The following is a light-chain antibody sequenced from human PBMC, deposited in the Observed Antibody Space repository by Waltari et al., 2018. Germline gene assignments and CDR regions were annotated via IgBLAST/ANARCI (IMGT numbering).Light chain of an antibody. Sequence: DVVMTQSPLSLPVTVGQPASISCRSSQSLVRSNGDTFLTWFQQRPGQSPRRLIYKVSKRDWRIPDKFSGSGSGTDFTLKISRVEAEDVGIYYCMQSTFWPTFGQGTKVEI. J-gene: IGKJ1*01. CDR2: KVS. V-gene: IGKV2-30*02. CDR3: MQSTFWPT. CDR1: QSLVRSNGDTF.